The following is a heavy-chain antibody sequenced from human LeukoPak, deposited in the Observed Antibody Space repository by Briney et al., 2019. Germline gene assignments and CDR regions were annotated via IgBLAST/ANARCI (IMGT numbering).Heavy chain of an antibody. CDR3: ARGREWVRFAGRNWFDP. CDR1: GGSISSSNW. Sequence: KPSETLSLTCAVSGGSISSSNWWSWVRQPPGKGLEWIGEINHSGSTNYNPSLKSRVTISVDTSKNQFSLKLSSVTAADTAVYYCARGREWVRFAGRNWFDPWGQGTLVTVSS. D-gene: IGHD5-12*01. V-gene: IGHV4-4*02. J-gene: IGHJ5*02. CDR2: INHSGST.